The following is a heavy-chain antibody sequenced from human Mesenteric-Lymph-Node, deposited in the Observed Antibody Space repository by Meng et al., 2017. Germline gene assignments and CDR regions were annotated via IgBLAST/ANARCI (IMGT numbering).Heavy chain of an antibody. CDR3: ARDSYSRFWFDP. CDR2: IYTSGST. Sequence: VRGSGPGLVEPSETLSLTCTVSVGSISSYYGGWIRQPAGKGLEWIGRIYTSGSTNYNPSLKSRVTMSVDTSKNQFSLKLSSVTAADTAVYYCARDSYSRFWFDPWGQGTLVTVSS. V-gene: IGHV4-4*07. J-gene: IGHJ5*02. D-gene: IGHD6-13*01. CDR1: VGSISSYY.